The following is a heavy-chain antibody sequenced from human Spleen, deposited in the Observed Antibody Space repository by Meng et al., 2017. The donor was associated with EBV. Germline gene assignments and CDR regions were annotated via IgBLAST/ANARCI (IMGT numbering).Heavy chain of an antibody. V-gene: IGHV1-18*01. J-gene: IGHJ4*02. CDR3: ARDVRPLYESSGQAGH. D-gene: IGHD3-22*01. Sequence: QGQLVQSGAGVKMPGSVVKVSWKASGGTFSSYAISWVRQAPGQGVEWVGWIDTYSGQTNYAQNFQGRTTFTTDTSTNTAYMDLRSLRYDDTAVYYCARDVRPLYESSGQAGHWGQGTLVTVSS. CDR1: GGTFSSYA. CDR2: IDTYSGQT.